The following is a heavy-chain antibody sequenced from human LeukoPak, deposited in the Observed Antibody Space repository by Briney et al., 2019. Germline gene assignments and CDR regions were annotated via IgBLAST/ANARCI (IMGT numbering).Heavy chain of an antibody. D-gene: IGHD2-8*01. J-gene: IGHJ4*02. CDR2: ISSSSSYI. Sequence: PGGSLRLSCAASGFTFSSYSMNWVRQAPGKGLEWVSSISSSSSYIYYADSVKGRFTISRDNAKNSLYLQMNSLRAEDTAVYYCASPLGYCTNGVCQRGPSWGPHGYWGQGTLVTVSS. CDR1: GFTFSSYS. V-gene: IGHV3-21*01. CDR3: ASPLGYCTNGVCQRGPSWGPHGY.